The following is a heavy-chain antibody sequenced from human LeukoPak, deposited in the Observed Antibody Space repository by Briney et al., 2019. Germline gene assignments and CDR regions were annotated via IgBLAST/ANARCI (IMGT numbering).Heavy chain of an antibody. CDR1: GGSVSSGSYY. CDR2: IYYSGST. D-gene: IGHD4-17*01. V-gene: IGHV4-61*01. CDR3: ARVPISTTARGYFDY. J-gene: IGHJ4*02. Sequence: SETLSLTCTVSGGSVSSGSYYWSWMRQPPGKGLEWIGYIYYSGSTTYNPSLKSQVTISVDTSKNKFSLKLSSVTAADTAVYYCARVPISTTARGYFDYWGQGTLVTVSS.